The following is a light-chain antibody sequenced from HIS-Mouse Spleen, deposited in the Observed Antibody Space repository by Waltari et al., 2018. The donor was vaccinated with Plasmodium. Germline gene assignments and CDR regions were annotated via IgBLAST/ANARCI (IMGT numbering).Light chain of an antibody. CDR3: QVWDSSSDHPV. J-gene: IGLJ2*01. CDR1: NLGSKR. CDR2: DDS. Sequence: SYVLTQPPSVSVAPGQPARITCGGNNLGSKRVHWYQQKPGQAPVLGVYDDSDRPSGIPERFSGSNSGNTATLTISRVEAGDEADYYCQVWDSSSDHPVFGGGTKLTVL. V-gene: IGLV3-21*02.